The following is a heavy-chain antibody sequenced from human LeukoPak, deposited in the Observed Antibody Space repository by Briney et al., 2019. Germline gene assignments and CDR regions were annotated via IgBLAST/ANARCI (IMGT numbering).Heavy chain of an antibody. CDR2: IYYSGST. CDR3: ARSSGDFWSGYYHGMDV. V-gene: IGHV4-59*01. J-gene: IGHJ6*02. D-gene: IGHD3-3*01. CDR1: GGSISSYY. Sequence: PSETLSLTCTVSGGSISSYYWSWIRQPPGKGLEWIGYIYYSGSTNYNPSLKSRVTISVDTSKNQFSLKLSSVTAADTAVYYCARSSGDFWSGYYHGMDVWGQGTTVTVSS.